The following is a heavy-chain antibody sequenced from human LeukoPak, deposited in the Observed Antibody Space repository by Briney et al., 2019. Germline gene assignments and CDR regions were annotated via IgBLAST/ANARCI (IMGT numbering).Heavy chain of an antibody. Sequence: GSLRLSCAASGFTFSSYGMHWVRQAPGKGLEWVAFIRYDGSNKYYADSVKGRFTISRDNSKNTLYLQMNSLRAEDTAVYYCAKGPSGSYSGPFDYWGQGTLVTVSS. J-gene: IGHJ4*02. CDR2: IRYDGSNK. D-gene: IGHD1-26*01. V-gene: IGHV3-30*02. CDR3: AKGPSGSYSGPFDY. CDR1: GFTFSSYG.